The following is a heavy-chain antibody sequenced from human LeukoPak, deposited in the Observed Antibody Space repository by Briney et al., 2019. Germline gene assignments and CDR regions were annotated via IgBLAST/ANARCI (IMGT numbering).Heavy chain of an antibody. V-gene: IGHV3-20*03. CDR1: GFSFHGYT. D-gene: IGHD2-15*01. Sequence: GGSLRLSYAASGFSFHGYTMNWARQVPEKGLEWVSSIDWSGVSRSYADSVKGRFTISRDNAKNSLYLEMSSLRAEDMALYYCARERQGSAGEFDYWGQGTLVTVSS. CDR2: IDWSGVSR. CDR3: ARERQGSAGEFDY. J-gene: IGHJ4*02.